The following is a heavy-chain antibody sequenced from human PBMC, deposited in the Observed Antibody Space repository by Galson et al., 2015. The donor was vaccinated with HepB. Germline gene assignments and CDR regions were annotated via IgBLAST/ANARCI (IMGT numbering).Heavy chain of an antibody. D-gene: IGHD5-18*01. V-gene: IGHV4-34*01. CDR1: GGSFSGYY. Sequence: ETLSLTCAVYGGSFSGYYWSWIRQPPGKGLEWIGEINHSGSTNYNPSLKSRVTISVDTSKNQFSLKLSSVTAADTAVYYCARPNRIQLWSYYFDYWGQGTLVTVSS. J-gene: IGHJ4*02. CDR2: INHSGST. CDR3: ARPNRIQLWSYYFDY.